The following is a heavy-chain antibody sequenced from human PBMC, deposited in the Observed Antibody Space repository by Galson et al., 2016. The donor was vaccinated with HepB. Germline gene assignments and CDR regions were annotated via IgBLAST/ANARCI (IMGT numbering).Heavy chain of an antibody. D-gene: IGHD4-11*01. CDR1: GGTFASYD. J-gene: IGHJ4*02. Sequence: SVKVSCKASGGTFASYDINWLRQATGQGLEWMGWMSPNSGNTGYAQKFQGRVTMTRNTSISTAYMELSSLTSEDTAVYYCARGSDYSNYVAVYWGQGTLVTASS. CDR2: MSPNSGNT. V-gene: IGHV1-8*01. CDR3: ARGSDYSNYVAVY.